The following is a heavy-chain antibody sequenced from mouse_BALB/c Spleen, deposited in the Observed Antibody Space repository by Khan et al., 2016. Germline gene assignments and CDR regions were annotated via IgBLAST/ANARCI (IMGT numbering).Heavy chain of an antibody. J-gene: IGHJ1*01. CDR2: INPDSSTI. CDR3: ARRRFDGYFDV. D-gene: IGHD1-1*01. Sequence: EVQLQESGGGLVQPGGSLKLSCAASGFDFSRYWMTWVRQAPGKGLEWIGEINPDSSTINYTPSLKDKFIISRDNAKTTLFLQMSKVRSEDTVLYYCARRRFDGYFDVWGAGTAVTVSS. V-gene: IGHV4-1*02. CDR1: GFDFSRYW.